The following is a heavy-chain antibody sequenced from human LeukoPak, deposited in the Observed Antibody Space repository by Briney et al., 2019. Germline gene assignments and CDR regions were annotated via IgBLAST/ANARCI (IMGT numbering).Heavy chain of an antibody. CDR3: ARGYSGSYIDAFDI. Sequence: ASVKVSCKASVYTFTSYVINWVGQATGQGLDWVGLMNPNSGNTGYAQKSQGRVTITRNASISTAYMELSSLRSEDTAVYYCARGYSGSYIDAFDIWGQGTMVTVSS. V-gene: IGHV1-8*03. J-gene: IGHJ3*02. CDR1: VYTFTSYV. D-gene: IGHD1-26*01. CDR2: MNPNSGNT.